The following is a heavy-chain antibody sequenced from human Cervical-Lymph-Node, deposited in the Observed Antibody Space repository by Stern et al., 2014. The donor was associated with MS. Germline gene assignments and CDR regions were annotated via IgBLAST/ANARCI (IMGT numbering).Heavy chain of an antibody. Sequence: VQLVESGGGVIQPGGSLRLSCTASGFTVSRDYMTWVRQAPGQGLEWVYLITNVGSTFYTDSVKGRFTISRDDSKNTVYLHMTSLRAEDTAMYYCARDTSSPERSDWWGQGTLVTVSS. V-gene: IGHV3-53*01. CDR1: GFTVSRDY. D-gene: IGHD1-1*01. CDR2: ITNVGST. J-gene: IGHJ4*02. CDR3: ARDTSSPERSDW.